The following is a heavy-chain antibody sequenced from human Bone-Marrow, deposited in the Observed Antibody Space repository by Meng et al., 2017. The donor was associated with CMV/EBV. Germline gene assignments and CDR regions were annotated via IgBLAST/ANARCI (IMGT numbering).Heavy chain of an antibody. Sequence: GGSLRLSCAASGFTFSSYSMNWVRQAPGKGLEWVSSISSSSSYIYYADSVKGRFTISRDNAKNSLYLQMNSLRAEDTAVYYCARRFSRYYYDSSGYQANWFDPWGQGTLVTVSS. CDR2: ISSSSSYI. V-gene: IGHV3-21*01. D-gene: IGHD3-22*01. CDR3: ARRFSRYYYDSSGYQANWFDP. J-gene: IGHJ5*02. CDR1: GFTFSSYS.